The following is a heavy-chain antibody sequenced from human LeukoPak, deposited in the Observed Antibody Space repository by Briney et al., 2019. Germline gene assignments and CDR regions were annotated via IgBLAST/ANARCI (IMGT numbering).Heavy chain of an antibody. CDR1: DGSISSSSYY. V-gene: IGHV4-61*05. CDR2: IYYSGST. D-gene: IGHD5-18*01. J-gene: IGHJ6*03. Sequence: SETLSLTCTVSDGSISSSSYYWGWIRQPPGKGLEWIGYIYYSGSTNYKSSLKSRVTISVDTSKNQFSLKLSSVTAADTAVYYCARTTEGGYSYGYFYYYYMDVWGKGTTVTISS. CDR3: ARTTEGGYSYGYFYYYYMDV.